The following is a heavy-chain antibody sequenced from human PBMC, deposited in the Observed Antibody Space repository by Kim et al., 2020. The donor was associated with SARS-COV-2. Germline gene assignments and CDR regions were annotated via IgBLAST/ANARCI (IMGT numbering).Heavy chain of an antibody. CDR1: TGSISRYY. CDR3: AGIVPRGFGDYAPGYFDL. CDR2: LYYGRPP. D-gene: IGHD4-17*01. J-gene: IGHJ4*02. V-gene: IGHV4-59*01. Sequence: SETLSLTCTVSTGSISRYYWGWLRQPPGKGLEWVGSLYYGRPPNSNPSLKSRVTISADTSKDQFSLRLNSVTAADTDVYYCAGIVPRGFGDYAPGYFDLWGQGTLVTVSS.